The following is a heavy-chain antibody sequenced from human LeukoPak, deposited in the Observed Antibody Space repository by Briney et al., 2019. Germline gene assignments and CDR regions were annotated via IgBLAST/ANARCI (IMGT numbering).Heavy chain of an antibody. Sequence: GGSLRLSCAASGFTFSSYSMNWVRQAPGKGLEWVSSISSSSSYIYYADSVKGRFTISRDNAKNSLYLQMNSLRAEDTAVYYCARSRDYDFWSGPPHSFDYWGQGTLVTVSS. J-gene: IGHJ4*02. CDR3: ARSRDYDFWSGPPHSFDY. V-gene: IGHV3-21*01. D-gene: IGHD3-3*01. CDR1: GFTFSSYS. CDR2: ISSSSSYI.